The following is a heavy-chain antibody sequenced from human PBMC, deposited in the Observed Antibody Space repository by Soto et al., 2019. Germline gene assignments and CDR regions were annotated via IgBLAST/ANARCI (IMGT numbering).Heavy chain of an antibody. Sequence: TLSITCAFRDDSISSGHYDWSWICQRPGKGLEWIGYIYYSGSTYYNPSLKSRLTISVDKSKNQFSLKLSSVTAADTDFYYCARGSGSYPLPYFDYWGQKTLVTVSS. D-gene: IGHD3-22*01. V-gene: IGHV4-30-4*01. CDR1: DDSISSGHYD. CDR2: IYYSGST. J-gene: IGHJ4*02. CDR3: ARGSGSYPLPYFDY.